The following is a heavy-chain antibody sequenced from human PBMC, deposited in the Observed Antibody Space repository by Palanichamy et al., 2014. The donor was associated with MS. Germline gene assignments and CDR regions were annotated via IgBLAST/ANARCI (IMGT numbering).Heavy chain of an antibody. CDR2: IYPANPDF. D-gene: IGHD1-26*01. CDR1: GYSFTTYW. Sequence: PGEPLKISCKASGYSFTTYWIAWVRQMPGKGLEYMGAIYPANPDFGYSPSFQGQVTISADKSMSIAYLEWSSLKASDTATYYCARHLRRGQSLGSPTPDAFDIWGQGTTVTVS. CDR3: ARHLRRGQSLGSPTPDAFDI. J-gene: IGHJ3*02. V-gene: IGHV5-51*01.